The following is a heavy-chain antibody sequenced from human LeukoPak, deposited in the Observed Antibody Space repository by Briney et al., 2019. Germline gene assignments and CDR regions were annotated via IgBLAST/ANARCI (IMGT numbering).Heavy chain of an antibody. CDR1: GFTFSSYW. V-gene: IGHV3-7*01. J-gene: IGHJ4*02. CDR2: IKQDGSEK. D-gene: IGHD2-15*01. Sequence: PGGSLRLSCAASGFTFSSYWMSWVRQAPGKGLEWVANIKQDGSEKYYVDSAKGRFTISRDNAKNSLYLQMNSLRAEDTAVYYCARDPIRPPATPFDYWGQGTLVTVSS. CDR3: ARDPIRPPATPFDY.